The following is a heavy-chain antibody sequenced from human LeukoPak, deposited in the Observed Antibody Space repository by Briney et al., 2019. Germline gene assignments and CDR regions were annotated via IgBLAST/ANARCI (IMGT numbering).Heavy chain of an antibody. J-gene: IGHJ6*02. CDR2: IYWSGST. Sequence: SQTLSLTCTVSGGSISSGGYYWSWIRQHPGKGLVWIGYIYWSGSTYYNPSLKSRVTISVDTSKNQFSLKLSSVTAADTAVYYCARAGYYDSSGYPYYYYGMDVWGQGTTATVSS. CDR1: GGSISSGGYY. D-gene: IGHD3-22*01. V-gene: IGHV4-31*03. CDR3: ARAGYYDSSGYPYYYYGMDV.